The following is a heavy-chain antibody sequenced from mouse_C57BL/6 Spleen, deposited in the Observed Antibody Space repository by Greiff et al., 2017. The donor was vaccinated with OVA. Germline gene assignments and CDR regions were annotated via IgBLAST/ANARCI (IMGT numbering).Heavy chain of an antibody. CDR1: GYTFTSYW. CDR2: IHPNSGST. Sequence: VQLQQPGAELVKPGASVKLSCKASGYTFTSYWMHWVKQRPGQGLEWIGMIHPNSGSTNYNEKFKSKATLTVDKSSSTAYMQLSSLTSEDSAVYYCARCSLATVVAKNAMDYWGQGTSVTVSS. D-gene: IGHD1-1*01. V-gene: IGHV1-64*01. J-gene: IGHJ4*01. CDR3: ARCSLATVVAKNAMDY.